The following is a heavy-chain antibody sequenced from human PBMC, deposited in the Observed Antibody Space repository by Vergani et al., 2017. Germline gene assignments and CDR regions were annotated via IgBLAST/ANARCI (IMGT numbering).Heavy chain of an antibody. J-gene: IGHJ6*02. V-gene: IGHV3-30*02. CDR1: GFTFSSYG. D-gene: IGHD3-10*01. CDR3: AKDNYYGSGSRRQYYYYGMDV. Sequence: QVQLVESGGGVVQPGGSLRPSCAASGFTFSSYGMHWVRQAPGKGLEWVAFIRYDGSNKYYADSVKGRFTISRDNSKNTLYLQMNSLRAEDTAVYYCAKDNYYGSGSRRQYYYYGMDVWGQGTTVTVSS. CDR2: IRYDGSNK.